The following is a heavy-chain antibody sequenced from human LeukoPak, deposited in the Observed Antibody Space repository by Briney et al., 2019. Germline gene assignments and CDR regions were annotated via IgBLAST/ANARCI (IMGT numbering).Heavy chain of an antibody. CDR3: AKVDVPSGNYGGYFDY. J-gene: IGHJ4*02. Sequence: SETLSLTCTVSGGSITSSNYYWAWIRQPPGKGLEWIGGIYYRGSTYYNPSLKGRVTISVDTSKSQFSLRMNSVTAADTAVYYCAKVDVPSGNYGGYFDYWGQGTLVTVSS. CDR2: IYYRGST. CDR1: GGSITSSNYY. D-gene: IGHD1-26*01. V-gene: IGHV4-39*07.